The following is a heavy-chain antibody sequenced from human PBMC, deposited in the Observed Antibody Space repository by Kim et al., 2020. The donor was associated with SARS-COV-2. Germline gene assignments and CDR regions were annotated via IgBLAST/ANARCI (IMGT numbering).Heavy chain of an antibody. CDR3: ARSGHGYNAFGI. J-gene: IGHJ3*02. D-gene: IGHD5-12*01. CDR2: ISTRGGST. CDR1: GLSFSDSY. Sequence: GGSLRLSCAASGLSFSDSYMNWVRQAPGKGLEWLSFISTRGGSTFYADSVEGRFTISRDNAKNTLYLQMNYLRDEDTAVYYCARSGHGYNAFGIWG. V-gene: IGHV3-11*01.